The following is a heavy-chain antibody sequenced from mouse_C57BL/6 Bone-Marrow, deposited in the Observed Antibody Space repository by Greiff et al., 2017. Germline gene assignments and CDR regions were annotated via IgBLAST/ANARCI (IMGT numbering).Heavy chain of an antibody. CDR1: GYTFTSYW. V-gene: IGHV1-59*01. CDR2: IDPSDSYT. J-gene: IGHJ3*01. Sequence: VQLQQPGAELVRPGTSVKLSCKASGYTFTSYWMHWVKQRPGQGLEWIGVIDPSDSYTNYNQKIKGKATLTVDTSSSTAYMQLSSLTSEDSAVYYCTRKALFYYGYDEGFAYWGQGTLVTVSA. D-gene: IGHD2-2*01. CDR3: TRKALFYYGYDEGFAY.